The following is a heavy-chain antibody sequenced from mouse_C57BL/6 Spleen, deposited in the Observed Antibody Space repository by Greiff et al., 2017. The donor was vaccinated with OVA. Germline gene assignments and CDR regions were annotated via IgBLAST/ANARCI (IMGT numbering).Heavy chain of an antibody. J-gene: IGHJ4*01. Sequence: VQLQESGAELAKPGASVKLSCKASGYNFTSYWMHWVKQRPGQGLEWIGYINPSSGYTKYNQKFKDKATLTADKSSSTAYMQLSSLTYEDSAVYYCASPLMIPYAMDYWGQGTSVTVSS. D-gene: IGHD2-4*01. CDR1: GYNFTSYW. V-gene: IGHV1-7*01. CDR2: INPSSGYT. CDR3: ASPLMIPYAMDY.